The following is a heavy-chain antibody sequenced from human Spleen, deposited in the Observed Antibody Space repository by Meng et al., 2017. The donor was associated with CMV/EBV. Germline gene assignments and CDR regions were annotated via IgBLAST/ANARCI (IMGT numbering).Heavy chain of an antibody. CDR2: IRSDGSKK. D-gene: IGHD5-12*01. CDR3: ARVTYSGYDFHIDY. Sequence: GESLKISCAASGFTFSSYGMHWVRQAPGKGLEWVAFIRSDGSKKYYADSVKGRITISRDNSKNTLYLQMNSLRAEDAAVYYCARVTYSGYDFHIDYWGQGTLVTVSS. V-gene: IGHV3-30*02. J-gene: IGHJ4*02. CDR1: GFTFSSYG.